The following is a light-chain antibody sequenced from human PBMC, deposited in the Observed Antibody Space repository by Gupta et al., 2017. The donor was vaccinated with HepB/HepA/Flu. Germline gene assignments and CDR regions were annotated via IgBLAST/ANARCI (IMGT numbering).Light chain of an antibody. CDR1: QDISNY. J-gene: IGKJ4*01. CDR3: QQDDNLLI. V-gene: IGKV1-33*01. CDR2: DAS. Sequence: DIQMTQSPSSLSASVGDRVTITCQASQDISNYLNWYQQKPGKAPKLLIYDASNLETGVPSRFSGSGSGTDFTFTISSLQPEDIAKYYWQQDDNLLIFGGGTKVEIK.